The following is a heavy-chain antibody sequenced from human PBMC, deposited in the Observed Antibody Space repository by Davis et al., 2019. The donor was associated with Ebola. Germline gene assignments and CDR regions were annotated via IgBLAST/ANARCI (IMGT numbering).Heavy chain of an antibody. D-gene: IGHD3-10*01. Sequence: ASVKVSCKASGYTFTSYYMHWVRQAPGQGLEWMGIINPSGGSTSYAQKFQGRVTMTRDTSTSTAYMELSSLRSDDTAMYYCAREKQRRVWFGELDWFDPWGQGTLVTVSS. CDR1: GYTFTSYY. V-gene: IGHV1-46*01. J-gene: IGHJ5*02. CDR3: AREKQRRVWFGELDWFDP. CDR2: INPSGGST.